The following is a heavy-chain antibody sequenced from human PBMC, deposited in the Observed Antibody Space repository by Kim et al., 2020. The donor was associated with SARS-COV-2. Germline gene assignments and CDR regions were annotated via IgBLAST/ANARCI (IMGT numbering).Heavy chain of an antibody. V-gene: IGHV3-9*01. CDR2: ISGNSGSI. CDR1: GFTFDDYA. CDR3: AIDINSFGVYDYGMDV. D-gene: IGHD3-3*02. J-gene: IGHJ6*01. Sequence: GGSLRLSCAASGFTFDDYAMHWVRQAPGKGLEWVSGISGNSGSIGYADSVKGRFTISRDNAKNSLFRQMNSLRAEDTALYYCAIDINSFGVYDYGMDV.